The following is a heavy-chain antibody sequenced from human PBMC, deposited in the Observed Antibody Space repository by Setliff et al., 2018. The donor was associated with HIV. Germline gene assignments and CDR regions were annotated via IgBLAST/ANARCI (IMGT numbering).Heavy chain of an antibody. CDR3: ARCGAGEWHLYMDV. J-gene: IGHJ6*03. Sequence: ASVKVSCKASGYTFTDNYIHWVRQAPGQGLEWMGWINCNSGGTYYAQNFQGRVTMTRDTSINTAYMELSSLRSEDTAVYYCARCGAGEWHLYMDVWGKGTAVTVSS. V-gene: IGHV1-2*02. CDR2: INCNSGGT. CDR1: GYTFTDNY. D-gene: IGHD3-16*01.